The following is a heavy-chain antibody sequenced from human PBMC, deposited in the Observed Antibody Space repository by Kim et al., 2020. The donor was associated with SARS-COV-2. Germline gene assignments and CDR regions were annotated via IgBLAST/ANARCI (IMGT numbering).Heavy chain of an antibody. J-gene: IGHJ4*02. Sequence: STYYVPSLKRRVPVSVDASKNQFSMKLTSVTAADTAVYYCARLHNVEGIDSWGQGTLLTVSS. D-gene: IGHD2-8*01. CDR3: ARLHNVEGIDS. CDR2: ST. V-gene: IGHV4-39*01.